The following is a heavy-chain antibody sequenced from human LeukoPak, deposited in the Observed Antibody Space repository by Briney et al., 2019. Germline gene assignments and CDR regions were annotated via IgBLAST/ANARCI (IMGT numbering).Heavy chain of an antibody. CDR3: ARDRDCSSTSCYLGY. V-gene: IGHV4-61*02. J-gene: IGHJ4*02. CDR1: GGSISSGSYY. CDR2: IYTSGST. Sequence: ASETLSLTCTVSGGSISSGSYYWSWIRQPAGKGLEWIGRIYTSGSTNYNPSLKSRVTISVDTSKNQFSLKLSSVTAADTAVYYCARDRDCSSTSCYLGYWGQGTLVTVSS. D-gene: IGHD2-2*01.